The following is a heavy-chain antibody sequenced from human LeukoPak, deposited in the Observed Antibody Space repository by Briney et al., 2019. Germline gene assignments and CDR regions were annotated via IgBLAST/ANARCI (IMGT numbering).Heavy chain of an antibody. V-gene: IGHV3-30-3*01. CDR3: ASSKWDYYYDSSGYQGVDY. Sequence: PGGSLRLSCAASGFTFSSYTVHWVRQAPGKGLEWVALISYDGGKKYYADSVKGRFTISRDNAKNSLYLQMNSLRAEDTAVYYCASSKWDYYYDSSGYQGVDYWGQGTLVTVSS. J-gene: IGHJ4*02. CDR2: ISYDGGKK. D-gene: IGHD3-22*01. CDR1: GFTFSSYT.